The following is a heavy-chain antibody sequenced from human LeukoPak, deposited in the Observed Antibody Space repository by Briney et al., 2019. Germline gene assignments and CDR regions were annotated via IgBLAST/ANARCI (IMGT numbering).Heavy chain of an antibody. CDR2: INPNSGGA. D-gene: IGHD6-13*01. Sequence: GASVTVSCKASGYTFTGYYMHWVRQAPGQGLEWMGWINPNSGGANYAQKFQGRVTMTRDTSISTAYMELSRLRSDDTAVYYCARLAAAGTGGRINAFDIWGQGTMVTVSS. CDR1: GYTFTGYY. J-gene: IGHJ3*02. CDR3: ARLAAAGTGGRINAFDI. V-gene: IGHV1-2*02.